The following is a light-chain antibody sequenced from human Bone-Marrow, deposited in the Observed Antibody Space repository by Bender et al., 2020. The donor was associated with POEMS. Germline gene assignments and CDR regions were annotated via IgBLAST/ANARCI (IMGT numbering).Light chain of an antibody. J-gene: IGLJ2*01. CDR1: SLRSYY. CDR2: GKN. Sequence: SSELTQDPAVSVALGQTVRITCQGDSLRSYYASWYQQKPGQAPILVFYGKNGRPSGIPDRFSAPNSGSASSLTITGAQAEDEAVYYCNSRDSSGNHPFGGGTKVTVL. V-gene: IGLV3-19*01. CDR3: NSRDSSGNHP.